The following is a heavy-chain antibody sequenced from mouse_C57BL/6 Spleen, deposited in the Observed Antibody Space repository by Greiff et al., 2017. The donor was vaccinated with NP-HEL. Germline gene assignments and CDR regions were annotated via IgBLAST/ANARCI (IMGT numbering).Heavy chain of an antibody. Sequence: EVKLQESGPGLVKPSQSLSLTCSVTGYSITSGYYWNWIRQFPGNKLEWMGYISYDGSNNYNPSLKNRISITRDTSKNQFFLKLNSVTTEDTATYYCARERNDYFDYWGQGTTLTVSS. CDR1: GYSITSGYY. CDR2: ISYDGSN. J-gene: IGHJ2*01. V-gene: IGHV3-6*01. D-gene: IGHD2-3*01. CDR3: ARERNDYFDY.